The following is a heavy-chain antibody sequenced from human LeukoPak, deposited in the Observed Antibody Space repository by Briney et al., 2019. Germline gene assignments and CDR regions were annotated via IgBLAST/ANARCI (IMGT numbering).Heavy chain of an antibody. CDR3: ARIAYCGGDCIRFDY. CDR1: GFTFSSYW. V-gene: IGHV3-7*01. CDR2: IKQDGSEK. Sequence: GGSLRLSCAASGFTFSSYWMSWVRQAPGKGLEWVANIKQDGSEKYYVDSVKGRFTISRDNAKNSLYLQMNSLRAEDTAVYYCARIAYCGGDCIRFDYWGQGTLVTASS. J-gene: IGHJ4*02. D-gene: IGHD2-21*02.